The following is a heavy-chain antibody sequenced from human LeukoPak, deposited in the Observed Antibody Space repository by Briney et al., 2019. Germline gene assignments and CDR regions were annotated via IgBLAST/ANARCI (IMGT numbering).Heavy chain of an antibody. V-gene: IGHV3-49*03. D-gene: IGHD5/OR15-5a*01. CDR3: TRNFGVYVRFFDY. CDR2: IRSKAYGGTT. Sequence: PGGSLRLSCTASGFTFGDYTMSWFRQAPGKGLEWVGFIRSKAYGGTTEYAASVKGRLTISRDDSKSIAYLQMNSLKTEDTAVYYCTRNFGVYVRFFDYWVQGTLVTVSS. J-gene: IGHJ4*02. CDR1: GFTFGDYT.